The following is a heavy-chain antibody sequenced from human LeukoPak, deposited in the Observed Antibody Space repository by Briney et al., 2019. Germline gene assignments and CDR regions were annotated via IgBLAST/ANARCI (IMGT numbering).Heavy chain of an antibody. V-gene: IGHV3-7*01. Sequence: GGSLRLSCAASGFTFSSYWMSWVRQAPGRGLEWVANIKQDGSEKYYVDSVKGRFTISRDNAKNSLYLQMNSLRAEDTAVYYCARTRMGIAVADPYFDYWGQGTLVTVSS. D-gene: IGHD6-19*01. CDR2: IKQDGSEK. CDR1: GFTFSSYW. CDR3: ARTRMGIAVADPYFDY. J-gene: IGHJ4*02.